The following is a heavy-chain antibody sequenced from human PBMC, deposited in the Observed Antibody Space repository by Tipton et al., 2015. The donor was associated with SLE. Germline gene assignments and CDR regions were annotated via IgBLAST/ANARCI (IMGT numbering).Heavy chain of an antibody. CDR1: GFTFSDYG. CDR2: IYSGIRGI. CDR3: AKVLRERAFFDL. J-gene: IGHJ2*01. D-gene: IGHD1-26*01. V-gene: IGHV3-23*03. Sequence: GSLRLSCAASGFTFSDYGMTWVRQAPGKGLEWVSVIYSGIRGIDYGDSVKGRFTISRDNSKNMLFLQMNSLRAEDTAVYYCAKVLRERAFFDLWGRGTLVTVSS.